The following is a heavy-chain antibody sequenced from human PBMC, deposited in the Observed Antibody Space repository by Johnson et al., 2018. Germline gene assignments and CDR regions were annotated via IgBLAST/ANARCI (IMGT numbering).Heavy chain of an antibody. J-gene: IGHJ4*02. D-gene: IGHD1-7*01. CDR1: GGSFGGDY. Sequence: QVQLQQWGAGLLKPSETXSLSCAVYGGSFGGDYWSWIRQPPGKGLEWIGEINHSGTTKYNPSLKSRVTVTVDTSKNQFALELASVTAADTAVDYCARASFRRNYPRRFDYWGQGTLVTVSS. V-gene: IGHV4-34*01. CDR2: INHSGTT. CDR3: ARASFRRNYPRRFDY.